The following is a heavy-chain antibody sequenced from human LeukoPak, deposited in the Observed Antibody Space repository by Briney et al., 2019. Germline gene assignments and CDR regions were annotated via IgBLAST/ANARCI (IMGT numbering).Heavy chain of an antibody. CDR1: GFTFSSYT. J-gene: IGHJ1*01. CDR3: TRDHYDSSGYYHFQH. CDR2: ISYDEVTK. V-gene: IGHV3-30-3*01. Sequence: SGGSLRLSCAASGFTFSSYTMHWVRQAPGKGLEGVAVISYDEVTKFYADSVKGRFTISRDNSKNTLYLQMNSLRTEDTAVYYCTRDHYDSSGYYHFQHWGQGTLVTVSS. D-gene: IGHD3-22*01.